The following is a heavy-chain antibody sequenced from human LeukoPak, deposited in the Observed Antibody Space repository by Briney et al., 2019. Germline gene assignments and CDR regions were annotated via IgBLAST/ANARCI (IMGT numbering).Heavy chain of an antibody. D-gene: IGHD6-13*01. CDR1: GGTFSSYA. Sequence: SVKVSCKASGGTFSSYAISWVRQAPAQGLEWMGGIIPIFGTANYAQKFQGRVTITADESTSTAYMELSSLRSEDTAVYYCASFGPGIAAAGTNYFQHWGQGTLVTVSS. CDR3: ASFGPGIAAAGTNYFQH. CDR2: IIPIFGTA. J-gene: IGHJ1*01. V-gene: IGHV1-69*13.